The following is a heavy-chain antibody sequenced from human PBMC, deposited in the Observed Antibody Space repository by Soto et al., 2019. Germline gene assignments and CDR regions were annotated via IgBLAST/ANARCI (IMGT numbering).Heavy chain of an antibody. V-gene: IGHV4-39*01. CDR1: GGSISSSSYY. D-gene: IGHD5-12*01. CDR2: IYYSGST. Sequence: SETLSLTCTVSGGSISSSSYYWGWIRQPPGKGLEWIGSIYYSGSTYYNPSLKSRVTISVDTSKNQFSLKLSSVTAADTAVYYCARLTNVDIVATNYYYYYYYMDVWGKGTTVTVSS. J-gene: IGHJ6*03. CDR3: ARLTNVDIVATNYYYYYYYMDV.